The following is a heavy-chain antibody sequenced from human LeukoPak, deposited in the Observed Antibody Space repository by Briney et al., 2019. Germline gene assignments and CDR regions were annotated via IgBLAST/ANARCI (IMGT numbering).Heavy chain of an antibody. V-gene: IGHV4-34*01. CDR3: ARGLDNWNVYIFDN. CDR2: INHRGST. CDR1: GGSFSGYY. Sequence: KASDTLSLTCAVYGGSFSGYYWSGIRQPPGKGLEWIGEINHRGSTNYNPSLKRRLNIPVNTPKNQFSLKLSSVTAAHTVVYYCARGLDNWNVYIFDNWGLGTLVTVSS. J-gene: IGHJ4*02. D-gene: IGHD1-20*01.